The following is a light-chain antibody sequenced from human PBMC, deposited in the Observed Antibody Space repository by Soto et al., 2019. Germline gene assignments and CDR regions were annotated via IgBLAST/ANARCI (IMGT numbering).Light chain of an antibody. CDR3: SSSTNTNTLVI. CDR1: GSDIGRYKF. V-gene: IGLV2-14*01. J-gene: IGLJ2*01. Sequence: QSVLTQPASVSGSPGQSVTISCTGTGSDIGRYKFVSWFQQHPGKAPKLLIFEGTNRPSGVSNRFSGSKSGNTASLTISGLQAEDEAIYFCSSSTNTNTLVIFGGGTKVTVL. CDR2: EGT.